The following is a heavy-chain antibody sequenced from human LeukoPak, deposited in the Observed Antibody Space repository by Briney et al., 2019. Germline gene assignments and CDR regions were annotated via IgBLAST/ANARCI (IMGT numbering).Heavy chain of an antibody. CDR1: GFTFSSYD. CDR2: ISGSGGST. D-gene: IGHD1-26*01. V-gene: IGHV3-23*01. CDR3: AKAPEGSGSLN. Sequence: GGSLRLSCAASGFTFSSYDMSWVRQAPGKGLEWVSAISGSGGSTYYADSVKGRFTISRDNSKNTLYLQMNSLRAEDTAVYYCAKAPEGSGSLNWGQGTLVTVSS. J-gene: IGHJ4*02.